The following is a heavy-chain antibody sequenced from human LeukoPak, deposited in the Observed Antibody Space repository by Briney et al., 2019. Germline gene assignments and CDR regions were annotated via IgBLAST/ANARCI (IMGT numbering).Heavy chain of an antibody. CDR3: ARGRHSSSWYGGSYFDY. CDR2: INPGGST. Sequence: SETLSLTCAVYGGSFKGYYWSWIRQPPAKGLEWIGEINPGGSTNYNASLKGRVAISADTSKNQFSLELSSVTAADTAVYYCARGRHSSSWYGGSYFDYWGQGTLVTVSS. D-gene: IGHD6-13*01. V-gene: IGHV4-34*01. CDR1: GGSFKGYY. J-gene: IGHJ4*02.